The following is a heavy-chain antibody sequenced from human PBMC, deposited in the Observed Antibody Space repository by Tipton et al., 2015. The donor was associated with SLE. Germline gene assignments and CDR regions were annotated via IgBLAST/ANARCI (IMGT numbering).Heavy chain of an antibody. D-gene: IGHD1-26*01. V-gene: IGHV4-39*07. CDR2: VFDSGNT. J-gene: IGHJ3*02. Sequence: LRLSCTVSGGSISTKSYYWGWIRQLPGKGLEWMGSVFDSGNTYYNPSLKSRVTISVDTSRNQFSLKLSSVTAADTAVYYCARSRRGTFWWESFDIWGQGKMVTVSS. CDR1: GGSISTKSYY. CDR3: ARSRRGTFWWESFDI.